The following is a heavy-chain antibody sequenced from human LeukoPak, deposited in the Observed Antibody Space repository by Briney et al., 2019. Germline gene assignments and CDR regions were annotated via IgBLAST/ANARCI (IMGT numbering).Heavy chain of an antibody. Sequence: GGSLRLSCVASGFTLSRHWMTWVRQAPGKGLEWVSSISSSSSYIYYVDSVKGRFTISRDNAKNSLYLQMNSLRAEDTAVYYCARGYCSGGSCFDASYYFDYWGQGTLVTVSS. D-gene: IGHD2-15*01. J-gene: IGHJ4*02. CDR2: ISSSSSYI. CDR3: ARGYCSGGSCFDASYYFDY. V-gene: IGHV3-21*01. CDR1: GFTLSRHW.